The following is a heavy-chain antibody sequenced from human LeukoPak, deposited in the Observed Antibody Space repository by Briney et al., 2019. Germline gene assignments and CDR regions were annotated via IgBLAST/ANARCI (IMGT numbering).Heavy chain of an antibody. CDR2: IWYDGSNN. Sequence: GESLRLSCAASGFTFRNYAVVWVRQAPGKGLEWVAVIWYDGSNNYYADSVKGRFTISRDNSKNTLYLQMNSLRAEDTAVYYCYALDTVPHAFDIWGQGTMVSVSS. J-gene: IGHJ3*02. V-gene: IGHV3-33*08. CDR1: GFTFRNYA. D-gene: IGHD4-17*01. CDR3: YALDTVPHAFDI.